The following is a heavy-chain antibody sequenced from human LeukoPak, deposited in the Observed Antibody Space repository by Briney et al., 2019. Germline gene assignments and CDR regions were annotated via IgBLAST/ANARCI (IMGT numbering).Heavy chain of an antibody. CDR3: ATDRPYYYYGSVPLDY. D-gene: IGHD3-10*01. CDR1: GYTFTSYY. J-gene: IGHJ4*02. V-gene: IGHV1-46*01. Sequence: ASVKVSCKASGYTFTSYYMHWVRQAPGQGLEWMGIINPSGGSTSYAQKFQGRVTMTEDTSTDTAYMELSSLRSEDTAVYYCATDRPYYYYGSVPLDYWGQGTLVAVSS. CDR2: INPSGGST.